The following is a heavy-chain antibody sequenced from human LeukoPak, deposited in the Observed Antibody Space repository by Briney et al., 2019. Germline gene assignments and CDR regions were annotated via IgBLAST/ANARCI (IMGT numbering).Heavy chain of an antibody. CDR2: ISYDGSNK. D-gene: IGHD2-2*01. CDR1: GFTFSSYG. J-gene: IGHJ5*02. V-gene: IGHV3-30*18. Sequence: GGSLRLSCAASGFTFSSYGMHWVRQAPGKGLEWVAVISYDGSNKYYADSVKGRFTISRDNSKNTLYLQMNSLRAEDTAVYYCAKGSKSSTRYNWFDPWGQGTLVTVSS. CDR3: AKGSKSSTRYNWFDP.